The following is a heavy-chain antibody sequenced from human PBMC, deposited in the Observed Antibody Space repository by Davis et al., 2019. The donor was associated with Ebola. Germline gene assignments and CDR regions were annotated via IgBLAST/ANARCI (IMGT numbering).Heavy chain of an antibody. CDR1: GGSISSGGYS. V-gene: IGHV4-31*11. CDR2: IYYSGST. Sequence: SETLSLTCAVSGGSISSGGYSWSWIRQHPGKGLEWIGYIYYSGSTYYNPSLKSRLTISVDTSKNQFSLKLSSVTAADTAVYYCAREGITMVRGVNYYGMDVWGQGTTVTVSS. J-gene: IGHJ6*02. D-gene: IGHD3-10*01. CDR3: AREGITMVRGVNYYGMDV.